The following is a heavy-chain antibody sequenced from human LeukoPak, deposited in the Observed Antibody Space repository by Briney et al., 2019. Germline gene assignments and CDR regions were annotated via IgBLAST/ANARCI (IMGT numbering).Heavy chain of an antibody. D-gene: IGHD6-19*01. CDR1: GFTFSDYY. CDR2: IKSKTDGGTT. Sequence: GGSLRLSCAASGFTFSDYYMSWIRQAPGKGLEWVGRIKSKTDGGTTDYAAPVKGRFTISRDDSKNTLYVQMDSLKTEDTAVYYCATGGLSSPVYYFDHWGRGTPVTVSS. J-gene: IGHJ4*02. CDR3: ATGGLSSPVYYFDH. V-gene: IGHV3-15*01.